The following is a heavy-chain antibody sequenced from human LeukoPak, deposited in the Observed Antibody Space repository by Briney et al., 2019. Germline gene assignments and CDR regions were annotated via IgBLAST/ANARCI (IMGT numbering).Heavy chain of an antibody. CDR2: INPNSGDS. V-gene: IGHV1-2*02. D-gene: IGHD3-22*01. Sequence: ASVKVSCKASGYKFTGYYMHWVRQAPGQGLEWMGWINPNSGDSHHAQKFQGRVTMTRDTSISTAYMELSRLRSDDTAVYYCARDMDSSGQGVDPWGQGTLVTVSS. CDR1: GYKFTGYY. CDR3: ARDMDSSGQGVDP. J-gene: IGHJ5*02.